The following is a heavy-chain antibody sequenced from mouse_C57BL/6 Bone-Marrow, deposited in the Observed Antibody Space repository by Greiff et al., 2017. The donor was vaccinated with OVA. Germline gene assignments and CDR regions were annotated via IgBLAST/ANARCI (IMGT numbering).Heavy chain of an antibody. CDR1: GYTFTSYG. CDR3: ARSRLLRN. Sequence: QVQLQQSGAELARPGASVKLSCKASGYTFTSYGISWVKQRTGQGLEWIGEIYPRSGNTYYNEKFKGKATLTADKSSSTAYMALRSLTSEDSAVYFCARSRLLRNWGQGTLVTVSA. J-gene: IGHJ3*01. CDR2: IYPRSGNT. V-gene: IGHV1-81*01.